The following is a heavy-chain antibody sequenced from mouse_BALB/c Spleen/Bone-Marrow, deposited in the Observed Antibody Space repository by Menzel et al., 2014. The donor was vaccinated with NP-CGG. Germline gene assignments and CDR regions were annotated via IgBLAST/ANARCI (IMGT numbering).Heavy chain of an antibody. CDR2: IDPANGNT. V-gene: IGHV14-3*02. J-gene: IGHJ3*01. CDR3: ANYYYGSSLFAY. Sequence: EVMVVESGAELVKPGASVKLPCTASGFDIKDTYMHWVKQRPEQGLEWIGRIDPANGNTKYDPKFQGKATITADTSSNTAYLQLSSLTSEDTAVYYCANYYYGSSLFAYWGQGTLVTVSA. D-gene: IGHD1-1*01. CDR1: GFDIKDTY.